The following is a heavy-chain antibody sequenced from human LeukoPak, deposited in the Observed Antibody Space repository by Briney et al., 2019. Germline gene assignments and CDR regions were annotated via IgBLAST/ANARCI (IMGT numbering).Heavy chain of an antibody. CDR1: GFTFSSYE. Sequence: GGSLGLSCAASGFTFSSYEMNWVRQAPGKGLEWVSYISSSGSTIYYADSVKGRFTISRDSFKNTLYLRMNSLRPEDTAVYYCAKEGDYYGSGSYRDGFDIWGQGTRATVSS. V-gene: IGHV3-48*03. CDR3: AKEGDYYGSGSYRDGFDI. J-gene: IGHJ3*02. CDR2: ISSSGSTI. D-gene: IGHD3-10*01.